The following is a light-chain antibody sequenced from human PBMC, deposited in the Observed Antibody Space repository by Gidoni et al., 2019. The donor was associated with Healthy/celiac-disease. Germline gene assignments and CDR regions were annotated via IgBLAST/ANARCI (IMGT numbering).Light chain of an antibody. CDR1: SSDVGGYNY. V-gene: IGLV2-11*01. CDR2: DVS. J-gene: IGLJ1*01. Sequence: QSALPQPRPVSGAPGQAVTISCTGTSSDVGGYNYVSWYQQHPGKAPKLMIYDVSKQPSGVPDRFSGSKSGNTASLTISGLQAEDEADYYCCSYAGSYTFGYVFGTGTKVTVL. CDR3: CSYAGSYTFGYV.